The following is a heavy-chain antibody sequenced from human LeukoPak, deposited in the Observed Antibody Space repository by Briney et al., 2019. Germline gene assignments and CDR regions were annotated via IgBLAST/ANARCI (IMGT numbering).Heavy chain of an antibody. J-gene: IGHJ4*02. V-gene: IGHV1-18*04. D-gene: IGHD3-9*01. CDR1: GYTFTSYG. Sequence: ASVKVSCKASGYTFTSYGISWVRQAPGQGLEWMGWISAYNGNTNYAQKLQGRVTMTTDTSTSTAYMELRSLRSDDTAVYYCARHGTHGHFDWLLHHWGQGTLVTVSS. CDR2: ISAYNGNT. CDR3: ARHGTHGHFDWLLHH.